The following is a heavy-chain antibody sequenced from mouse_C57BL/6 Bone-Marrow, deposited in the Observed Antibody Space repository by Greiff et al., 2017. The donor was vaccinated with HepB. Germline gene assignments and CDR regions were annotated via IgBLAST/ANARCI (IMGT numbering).Heavy chain of an antibody. CDR1: GFSFNTYA. CDR2: IRSKSNNYAT. V-gene: IGHV10-1*01. CDR3: VRQEEGNPYFDY. D-gene: IGHD2-1*01. Sequence: EVQLVESGGGLVQPKGSLKLSCAASGFSFNTYAMNWVRQAPGKGLEWVARIRSKSNNYATYYADSVKDRFTISRDDSESMLYLQMNNLKTEDTAMYYCVRQEEGNPYFDYWGQGTTLTVSS. J-gene: IGHJ2*01.